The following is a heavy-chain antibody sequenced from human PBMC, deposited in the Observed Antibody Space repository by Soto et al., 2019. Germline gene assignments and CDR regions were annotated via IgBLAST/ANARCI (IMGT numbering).Heavy chain of an antibody. CDR1: GGTIRSSNW. V-gene: IGHV4-4*02. J-gene: IGHJ4*02. D-gene: IGHD5-18*01. CDR2: IYHSGST. CDR3: ARGRGYSYGDFDY. Sequence: SETQSLTCAVSGGTIRSSNWWGWVRQPPGKGLEWIGEIYHSGSTNYNPSLKSRVTISVDKSKNQFSLKLSSVTAADTAVYYCARGRGYSYGDFDYWGQGTLVTVSS.